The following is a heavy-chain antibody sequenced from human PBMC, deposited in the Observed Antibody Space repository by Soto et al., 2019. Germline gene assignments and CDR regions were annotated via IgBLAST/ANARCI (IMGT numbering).Heavy chain of an antibody. D-gene: IGHD1-26*01. CDR2: INHSGST. J-gene: IGHJ6*02. CDR1: GGSFSGYY. V-gene: IGHV4-34*01. CDR3: ARSRRTAGVPWEPWAYYYGMDV. Sequence: SETLSLTCAVYGGSFSGYYWSWIRQPPGKGLEWIGEINHSGSTNYNPSLKSRVTISVDTSKNQFSLNLSSVTAADTAVYYCARSRRTAGVPWEPWAYYYGMDVWGQGTTVTVSS.